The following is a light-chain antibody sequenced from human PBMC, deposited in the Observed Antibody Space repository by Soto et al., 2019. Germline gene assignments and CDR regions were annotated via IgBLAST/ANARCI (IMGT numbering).Light chain of an antibody. Sequence: QSVLTQPPSVSGAPGQRVTISCTGAGSNIGAGYAVQWYQQLPGTAPKLLIYGNINRPSGVPDRFSGSKSGTSASLTITGLQAEDEGDYYCQSYDSTLTGSTLFAGGTKVTVL. CDR2: GNI. V-gene: IGLV1-40*01. CDR3: QSYDSTLTGSTL. CDR1: GSNIGAGYA. J-gene: IGLJ3*02.